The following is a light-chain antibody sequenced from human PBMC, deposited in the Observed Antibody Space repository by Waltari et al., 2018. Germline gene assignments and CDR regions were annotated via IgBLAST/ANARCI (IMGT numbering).Light chain of an antibody. CDR1: QSVSRA. CDR2: GAS. Sequence: EIVLTQSPGTLSLSPGDRVTLSCRARQSVSRALAWYQQKPGQAPRLLIYGASSRATGIPDRFSGSGSGTDFSLTISRLEPEDFAVYYCQHYVRLPVTFGQGTKVEIK. J-gene: IGKJ1*01. V-gene: IGKV3-20*01. CDR3: QHYVRLPVT.